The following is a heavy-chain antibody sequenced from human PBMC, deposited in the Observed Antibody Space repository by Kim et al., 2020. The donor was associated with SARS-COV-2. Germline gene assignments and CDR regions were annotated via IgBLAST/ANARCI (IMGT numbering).Heavy chain of an antibody. V-gene: IGHV3-74*01. CDR1: GFTFSSYW. Sequence: GGSLGLSCAASGFTFSSYWMHWVRQAPGKGLVWVSRINSDGSSTSYADSVKGRFTISRDNAKNTLYLQMNSLRAEDTAVYYCARASGSSGWYYWYFDLWGRGTLVTVSS. CDR2: INSDGSST. D-gene: IGHD6-19*01. CDR3: ARASGSSGWYYWYFDL. J-gene: IGHJ2*01.